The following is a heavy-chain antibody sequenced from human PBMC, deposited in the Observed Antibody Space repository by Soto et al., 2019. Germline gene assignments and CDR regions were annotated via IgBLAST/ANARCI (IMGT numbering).Heavy chain of an antibody. J-gene: IGHJ6*02. V-gene: IGHV1-69*01. Sequence: QVQLVQSGAEVQKPGSSVKVSCKASGGTFSSYAISWVRQAPGQGLEWMGGIIPICGTANYAQKFQGRVTITADESTSTAYMELSSLRSEDTAVYYCARVFLSAEDFYYYYGMDVWGQGTTVTVSS. D-gene: IGHD3-3*01. CDR2: IIPICGTA. CDR1: GGTFSSYA. CDR3: ARVFLSAEDFYYYYGMDV.